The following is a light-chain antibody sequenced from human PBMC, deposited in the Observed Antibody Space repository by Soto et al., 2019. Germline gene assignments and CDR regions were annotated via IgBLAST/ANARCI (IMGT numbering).Light chain of an antibody. CDR1: ESIATW. CDR3: HQYNSY. CDR2: DAP. V-gene: IGKV1-5*01. Sequence: DVHMTQSPSTLSASVGDRVTITCRASESIATWLAWYQQKPGEAPKLLIYDAPHLESGVPSRFSGGGSGTEFTLTISGLQPDDFATYYCHQYNSYFGQGTRLEI. J-gene: IGKJ2*01.